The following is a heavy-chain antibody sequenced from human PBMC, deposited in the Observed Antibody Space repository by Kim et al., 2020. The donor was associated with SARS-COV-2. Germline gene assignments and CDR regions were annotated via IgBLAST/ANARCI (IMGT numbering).Heavy chain of an antibody. CDR1: GGSISSSSYY. J-gene: IGHJ6*02. CDR3: ARDGQQWELLQDYYYGMDV. V-gene: IGHV4-39*07. D-gene: IGHD1-26*01. CDR2: IYYSGST. Sequence: SETLSLTCTVSGGSISSSSYYWGWIRQPPGKGLEWIGSIYYSGSTYYNPSPKSRVTISVDTSKNQFSLKLSSVTAADTAVYYCARDGQQWELLQDYYYGMDVWGQGTTVTVSS.